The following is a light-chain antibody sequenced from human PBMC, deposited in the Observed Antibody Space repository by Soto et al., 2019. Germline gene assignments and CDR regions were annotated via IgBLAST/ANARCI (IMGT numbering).Light chain of an antibody. Sequence: EIVLTQSPGTLSLSPGERATLSCRASQSVSSSYLAWYQQKPGQAPRPLIYGAFNRATGIPDRFSGSGSGTDFTLTISNLEPEDFAVYYCQQHISWPLTFGGGTKVDIK. J-gene: IGKJ4*01. CDR3: QQHISWPLT. V-gene: IGKV3-20*01. CDR1: QSVSSSY. CDR2: GAF.